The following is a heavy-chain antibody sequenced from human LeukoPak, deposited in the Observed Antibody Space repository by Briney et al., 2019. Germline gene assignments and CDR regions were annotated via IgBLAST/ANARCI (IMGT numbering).Heavy chain of an antibody. CDR2: TNVGNDYT. V-gene: IGHV1-3*01. Sequence: GASVKVSCKASGYTFTHYAVHWVRQAPGQRLEWMGWTNVGNDYTESSQKFQDRLTITSDTTATTVYMELSSLRSEDTAVYYRARDDFSTYPGLNYFDYWGQGSLVTVSS. J-gene: IGHJ4*02. CDR3: ARDDFSTYPGLNYFDY. CDR1: GYTFTHYA. D-gene: IGHD4-11*01.